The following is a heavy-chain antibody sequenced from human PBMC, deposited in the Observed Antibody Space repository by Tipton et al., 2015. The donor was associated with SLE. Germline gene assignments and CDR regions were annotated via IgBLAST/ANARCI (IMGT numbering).Heavy chain of an antibody. Sequence: SLRLSCAASGFTFSNHWMTWVRQAPGKGLEWVANINQDGSDKNYVDSVKGRFTISRDNAKNSLYLQMNSLRAEDTALYYCATDYGDYYFDYWGQGTLVTVSS. J-gene: IGHJ4*02. V-gene: IGHV3-7*01. D-gene: IGHD4-17*01. CDR3: ATDYGDYYFDY. CDR2: INQDGSDK. CDR1: GFTFSNHW.